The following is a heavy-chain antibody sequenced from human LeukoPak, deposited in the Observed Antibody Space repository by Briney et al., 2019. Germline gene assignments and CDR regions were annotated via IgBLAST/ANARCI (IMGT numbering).Heavy chain of an antibody. D-gene: IGHD1-26*01. V-gene: IGHV3-23*01. CDR3: ARDKVGPYAFDL. Sequence: PGGSLRLSCAASGFTVSSNYMSWVRQAPGKGLEWVSAISGSGGSSFYADSVKGRFTISRDSSKNSLFLQMDSLRAEDTATYYCARDKVGPYAFDLWGQGTMVTVSS. CDR2: ISGSGGSS. J-gene: IGHJ3*01. CDR1: GFTVSSNY.